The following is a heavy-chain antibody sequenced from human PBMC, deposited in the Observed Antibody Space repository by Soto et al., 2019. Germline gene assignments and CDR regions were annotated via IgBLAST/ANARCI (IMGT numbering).Heavy chain of an antibody. J-gene: IGHJ5*02. Sequence: QVQLVQSGATVKSPGASVKVSCKASGYTFINKDITWVRQAAGQGLEWMGWMDIKNDYTVYAQKFKGRVTMTRDTSIDTACMELSGLRPEETAVYYCARVDFWTSYDKRASGFDPWGQGTLVTVSA. V-gene: IGHV1-8*01. CDR3: ARVDFWTSYDKRASGFDP. CDR2: MDIKNDYT. D-gene: IGHD3-10*01. CDR1: GYTFINKD.